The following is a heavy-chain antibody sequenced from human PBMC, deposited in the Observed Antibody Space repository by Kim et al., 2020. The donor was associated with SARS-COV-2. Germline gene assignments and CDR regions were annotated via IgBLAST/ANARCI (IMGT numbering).Heavy chain of an antibody. CDR3: AKDTQAGSFNYCSGGSCSVCLDY. Sequence: GGCLRLSCAASGFTFEDYAMHWVRQAPGKGLEWVSGISWNGGSTGYADSVKGRFTISRDNAKNSLYLQMNSLRAEDTALYYCAKDTQAGSFNYCSGGSCSVCLDYCGQGTPVTVSS. J-gene: IGHJ4*02. D-gene: IGHD2-15*01. V-gene: IGHV3-9*01. CDR2: ISWNGGST. CDR1: GFTFEDYA.